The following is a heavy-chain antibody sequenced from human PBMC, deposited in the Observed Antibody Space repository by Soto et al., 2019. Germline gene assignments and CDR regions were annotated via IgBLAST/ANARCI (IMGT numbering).Heavy chain of an antibody. J-gene: IGHJ4*02. D-gene: IGHD7-27*01. Sequence: QLQLQESGSGLVKPSQTLSLTCAVSGGSISSGGYSWSWIRQPPGKGLEWIGYIYHSGSTYYNPSPKGRVTISVDRSKNQFSLKLSSVTAADTAVYYCARASLGTQFDYWGQGTLVTVSS. CDR1: GGSISSGGYS. CDR3: ARASLGTQFDY. V-gene: IGHV4-30-2*01. CDR2: IYHSGST.